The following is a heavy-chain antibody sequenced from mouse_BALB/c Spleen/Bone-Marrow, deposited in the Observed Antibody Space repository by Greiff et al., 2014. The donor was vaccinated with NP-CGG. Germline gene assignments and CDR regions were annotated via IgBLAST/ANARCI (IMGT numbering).Heavy chain of an antibody. CDR1: GFTFTSYF. D-gene: IGHD1-2*01. Sequence: QVQLQQSGPELVKPGASVRISCKASGFTFTSYFIHWMKERPGQGLEWIGWIYPGNVNTNYNEKFKGKATLTADKSSTTAYMQLSSLTSEDSAVYFWARRFITTTHWYFDVWGAGTTVTVSS. V-gene: IGHV1S56*01. J-gene: IGHJ1*01. CDR3: ARRFITTTHWYFDV. CDR2: IYPGNVNT.